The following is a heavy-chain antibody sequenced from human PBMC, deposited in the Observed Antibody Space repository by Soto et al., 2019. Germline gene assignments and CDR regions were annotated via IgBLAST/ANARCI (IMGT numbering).Heavy chain of an antibody. CDR2: IYSGGST. CDR1: GFTVSSNY. CDR3: ARDEHYYMDV. V-gene: IGHV3-53*04. J-gene: IGHJ6*03. Sequence: EVQLVESGGGLVQPGGSLRLSCAASGFTVSSNYMSWVRQAPGKGLEWVSVIYSGGSTYYADSVKGRFTISRHNSKNTVYLQMNSLRAEDTAVYYCARDEHYYMDVWGTGTTVTVSS.